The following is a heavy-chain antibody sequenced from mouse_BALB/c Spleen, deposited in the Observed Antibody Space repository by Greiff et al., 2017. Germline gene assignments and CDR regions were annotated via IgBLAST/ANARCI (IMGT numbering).Heavy chain of an antibody. CDR2: IWAGGST. J-gene: IGHJ4*01. CDR3: ARGLYDYGAMDY. Sequence: VQRVESGPGLVAPSHSLSITCTVSGFSLTSYAVHWVRQPPGKGLEWLGVIWAGGSTNYNSALMSRLSISKDNSKSQVFLKMNSLQTDDTAMYYCARGLYDYGAMDYWGQGTSVTVSS. D-gene: IGHD2-3*01. V-gene: IGHV2-9*02. CDR1: GFSLTSYA.